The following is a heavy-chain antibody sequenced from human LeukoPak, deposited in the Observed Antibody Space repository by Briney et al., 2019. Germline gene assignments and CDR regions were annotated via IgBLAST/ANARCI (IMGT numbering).Heavy chain of an antibody. CDR1: GLTVSSNC. Sequence: PGGSLRLSCAPSGLTVSSNCMSWVRQAPGGGLERGSFIYSGGNTHYTTPVQCRFTFPSANAKNSMYLQMSSLRAEDTAVYYCAKVGRDTALSPPPDYWGQGTLVTVSS. D-gene: IGHD5-18*01. J-gene: IGHJ4*02. V-gene: IGHV3-53*05. CDR3: AKVGRDTALSPPPDY. CDR2: IYSGGNT.